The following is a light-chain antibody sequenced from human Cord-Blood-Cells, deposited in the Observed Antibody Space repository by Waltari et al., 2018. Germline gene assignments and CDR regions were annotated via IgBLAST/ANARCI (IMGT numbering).Light chain of an antibody. CDR1: QGISSY. V-gene: IGKV1-8*01. CDR2: AAS. J-gene: IGKJ1*01. Sequence: AIRMTQSPSSLSASTGDRVTITCRANQGISSYLAWYHQKPGKAPKLLIYAASTLQSGVPSRFSGSGSGTDFTLTISCLQSEDFATYCCQQYHSYPRTFGQGTKVEIK. CDR3: QQYHSYPRT.